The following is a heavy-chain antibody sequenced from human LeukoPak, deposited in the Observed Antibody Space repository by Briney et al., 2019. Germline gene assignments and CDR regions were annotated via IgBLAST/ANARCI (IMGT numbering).Heavy chain of an antibody. CDR3: AKDKYSSGWYWFDP. Sequence: GGSLRRSCAACGFTGEDFAMDGVRQAPGKGLEWVSGISWNSGSIGYADSVKGRFTISRDNYKNSLYLQMNSLRAEDTALYYCAKDKYSSGWYWFDPWGQGTLVTVSS. CDR1: GFTGEDFA. V-gene: IGHV3-9*01. D-gene: IGHD6-19*01. J-gene: IGHJ5*02. CDR2: ISWNSGSI.